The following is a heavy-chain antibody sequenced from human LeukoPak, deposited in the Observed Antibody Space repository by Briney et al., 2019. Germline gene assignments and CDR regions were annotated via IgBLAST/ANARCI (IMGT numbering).Heavy chain of an antibody. Sequence: SQTLSLTCTVSGGSISSGGYYWSWIRQPPGKGLEWIGYIYHSGSTYYNPSLKSRVTISVDRSKNQFSLKLSSVTAADTAVYYCARGGYSYGYYFDYWGQGTLVTVSS. CDR2: IYHSGST. J-gene: IGHJ4*02. CDR1: GGSISSGGYY. V-gene: IGHV4-30-2*01. D-gene: IGHD5-18*01. CDR3: ARGGYSYGYYFDY.